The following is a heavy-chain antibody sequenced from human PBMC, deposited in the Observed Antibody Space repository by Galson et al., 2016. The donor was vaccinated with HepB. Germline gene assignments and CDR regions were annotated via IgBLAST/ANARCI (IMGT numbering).Heavy chain of an antibody. CDR1: GFTFSSYA. J-gene: IGHJ1*01. V-gene: IGHV3-30*04. CDR2: ISDDGRKK. D-gene: IGHD2-21*01. Sequence: SLRLSCAASGFTFSSYAMHWVRQAPGKGLEWVALISDDGRKKYYADSVKGRLTISRDNSKNTLYVQMNSLRAEDTAVYYCAKEGEYCGGDCYSRYFQHWGLGTLVTVSS. CDR3: AKEGEYCGGDCYSRYFQH.